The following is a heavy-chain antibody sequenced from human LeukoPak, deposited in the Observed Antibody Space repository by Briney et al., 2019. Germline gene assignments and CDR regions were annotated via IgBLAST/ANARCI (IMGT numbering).Heavy chain of an antibody. CDR1: GYTFTDYH. CDR2: INANSGGT. CDR3: ARLRGDFDY. J-gene: IGHJ4*02. V-gene: IGHV1-2*02. Sequence: ASVKVSCKASGYTFTDYHLHWVRQAPGQGLEWMGWINANSGGTNYAPKSQGRVTLTRDTSISSAYMELNSLTPDDTAVYFCARLRGDFDYWGQGTLVTVSS.